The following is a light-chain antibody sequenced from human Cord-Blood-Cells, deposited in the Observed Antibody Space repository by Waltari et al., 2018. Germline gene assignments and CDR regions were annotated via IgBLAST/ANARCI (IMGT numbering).Light chain of an antibody. CDR2: AAS. CDR1: QSISSS. CDR3: QQSYSTPLT. Sequence: DIQMTQSPSSLSASVGDRVTITCRASQSISSSLNWYQQKPGKAPKLLNYAASSLRSGVPSRFSGSGSGTDSTLTSSSLQPEVFATYYRQQSYSTPLTFGQGTKVESK. J-gene: IGKJ1*01. V-gene: IGKV1-39*01.